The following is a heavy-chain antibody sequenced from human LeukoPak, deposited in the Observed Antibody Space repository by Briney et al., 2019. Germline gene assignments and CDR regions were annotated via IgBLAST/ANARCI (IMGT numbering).Heavy chain of an antibody. D-gene: IGHD2-2*01. CDR1: GGTFSCYA. V-gene: IGHV1-69*13. Sequence: SVKVSCKASGGTFSCYAISWVRQAPGQGLEWMGGIIPIFGTANYAQKFQGRVTITADESTSTAYMELSSLRSEDTAVYYCAGYCSSTSCYDSGYWGQGTLVTVSS. CDR3: AGYCSSTSCYDSGY. J-gene: IGHJ4*02. CDR2: IIPIFGTA.